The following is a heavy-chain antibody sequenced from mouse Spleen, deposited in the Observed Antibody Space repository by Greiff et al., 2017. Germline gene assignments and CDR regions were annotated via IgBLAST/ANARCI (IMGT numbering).Heavy chain of an antibody. CDR3: ARLRDYYAMDY. J-gene: IGHJ4*01. V-gene: IGHV1-42*01. Sequence: VQLQQSGPELVKPGASVKISCKASGYSFTGYYMNWVKQSPEKSLEWIGEINPSTGGTTYNQKFKAKATLTVDKSSSTAYMQLKSLTSEDSAVYYCARLRDYYAMDYWGQGTSVTVSS. CDR2: INPSTGGT. D-gene: IGHD2-12*01. CDR1: GYSFTGYY.